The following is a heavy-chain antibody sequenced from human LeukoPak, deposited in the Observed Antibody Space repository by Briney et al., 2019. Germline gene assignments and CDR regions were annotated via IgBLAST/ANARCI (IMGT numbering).Heavy chain of an antibody. D-gene: IGHD2-8*01. J-gene: IGHJ6*03. CDR3: ARDRSYGLSTRYYYYYYMDV. CDR1: GFTFSSYS. V-gene: IGHV3-21*01. Sequence: GGSLRLSCAASGFTFSSYSMNWVRQAPGKGLEWVSSISSSSSYIYYADSVKGRFTIPRDNAKNSLYLQMNSLRAEDTAVYYCARDRSYGLSTRYYYYYYMDVWGKGTTVTVSS. CDR2: ISSSSSYI.